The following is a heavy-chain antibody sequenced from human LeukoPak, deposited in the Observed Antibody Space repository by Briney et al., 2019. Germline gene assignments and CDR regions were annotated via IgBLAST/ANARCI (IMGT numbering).Heavy chain of an antibody. CDR1: GFTFSSYA. J-gene: IGHJ4*02. CDR2: ISSSGGST. D-gene: IGHD5-24*01. Sequence: AGGSLRLSCAASGFTFSSYAMSWVRQAREKGLEWVSAISSSGGSTYYADSVKGRFTISRDNSKNTLYLQMNSLRVEDTAVYYCAKDPYGYNSYYFDYWDQGTLGTVSS. CDR3: AKDPYGYNSYYFDY. V-gene: IGHV3-23*01.